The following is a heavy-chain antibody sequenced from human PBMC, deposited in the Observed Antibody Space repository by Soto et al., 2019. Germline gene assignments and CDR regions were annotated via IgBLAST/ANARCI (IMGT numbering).Heavy chain of an antibody. CDR1: GYSFTSYW. Sequence: GESLKISCKGSGYSFTSYWIGWVRQMPGKGLEWMGIIYPGDSDTRYSPSFQGQVTISADKSISTAYLQWSSLKASDTAMYYCARQSDFWRASCYHSGMDSSGREPTGTAAS. J-gene: IGHJ6*04. D-gene: IGHD3-3*01. CDR2: IYPGDSDT. V-gene: IGHV5-51*01. CDR3: ARQSDFWRASCYHSGMDS.